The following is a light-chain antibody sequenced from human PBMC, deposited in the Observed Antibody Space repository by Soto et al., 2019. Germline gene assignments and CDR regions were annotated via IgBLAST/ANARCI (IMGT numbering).Light chain of an antibody. CDR2: AAS. CDR1: QNIGLS. CDR3: QQSYRTPWT. J-gene: IGKJ1*01. V-gene: IGKV1-39*01. Sequence: DIQMTQSPTSLSASIGDRVTFTCRASQNIGLSLNWLQKKPGRAPQLLIYAASRLHSGVTSRFSGRGYGTDFTFTISSLQTEDFVNYFCQQSYRTPWTFGQGTKVDIK.